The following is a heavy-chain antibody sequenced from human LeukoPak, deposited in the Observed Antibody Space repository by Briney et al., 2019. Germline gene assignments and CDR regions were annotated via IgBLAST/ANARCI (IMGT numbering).Heavy chain of an antibody. CDR3: ARFGLQDAFDI. D-gene: IGHD3-10*01. CDR1: GSTFTSYD. Sequence: GASVKLSFNSSGSTFTSYDINWVRQATGQGLEWMGWMNPNSGNTGYAQKFQGRVTMTKNTSISTDYMELSSLRSEDTAVYCCARFGLQDAFDIWGQGTMVTVSS. J-gene: IGHJ3*02. V-gene: IGHV1-8*01. CDR2: MNPNSGNT.